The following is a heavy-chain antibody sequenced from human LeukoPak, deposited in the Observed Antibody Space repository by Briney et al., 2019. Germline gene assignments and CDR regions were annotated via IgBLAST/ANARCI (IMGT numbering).Heavy chain of an antibody. V-gene: IGHV1-2*02. CDR2: INPNSGGT. Sequence: ASVKVSCKASGGTFSSYAISWVRQAPGQGLEWMGWINPNSGGTNYAQKFQGRVTMTRDTSISTAYMELSRLRSDDTAVYYCARASQGQWLGFDYWGQGTLVTVSS. CDR3: ARASQGQWLGFDY. D-gene: IGHD6-19*01. J-gene: IGHJ4*02. CDR1: GGTFSSYA.